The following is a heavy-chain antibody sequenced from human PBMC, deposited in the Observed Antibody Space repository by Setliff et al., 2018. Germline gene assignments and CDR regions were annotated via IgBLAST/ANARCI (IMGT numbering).Heavy chain of an antibody. CDR1: GDSISSRRNC. CDR3: ARMSGFQYMDV. Sequence: SETLSLTCTVSGDSISSRRNCWGWFRQPAGKGLEWIGQIYTSWSTNYNPSLKSRVTISLDTSKNQFSLSLSSVTAADTAVYYCARMSGFQYMDVWGKGTTVTVSS. J-gene: IGHJ6*03. CDR2: IYTSWST. V-gene: IGHV4-61*09. D-gene: IGHD3-3*01.